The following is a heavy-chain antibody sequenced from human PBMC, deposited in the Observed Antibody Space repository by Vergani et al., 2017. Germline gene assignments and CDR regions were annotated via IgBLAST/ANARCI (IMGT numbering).Heavy chain of an antibody. D-gene: IGHD3-10*01. Sequence: QVQLVQSGAEVKKPGASVKVSCKASGYTFTSYGISWVRQAPGQGLEWMGWISAYNGNTNYAQKLQGGVTMTTDTSTSTAYMELRSLRSDDTAVYYCARAGLAMVRGAPVWDYYYGMDVWGQGTTVTVSS. CDR3: ARAGLAMVRGAPVWDYYYGMDV. J-gene: IGHJ6*02. CDR2: ISAYNGNT. CDR1: GYTFTSYG. V-gene: IGHV1-18*01.